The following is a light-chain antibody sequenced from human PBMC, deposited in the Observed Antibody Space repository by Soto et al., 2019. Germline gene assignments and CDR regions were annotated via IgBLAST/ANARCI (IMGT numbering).Light chain of an antibody. CDR2: DSN. CDR3: GTWDSSLSNYV. Sequence: SVQRHPPPVCPAPGPKVTISCSGSTFNIGENSVSWYQQLLPGTAPNLLIYDSNKRPSGIPDRFSGSKSGTSGTLDITGLQTGDEADYFCGTWDSSLSNYVFGTGTKVTVL. V-gene: IGLV1-51*01. CDR1: TFNIGENS. J-gene: IGLJ1*01.